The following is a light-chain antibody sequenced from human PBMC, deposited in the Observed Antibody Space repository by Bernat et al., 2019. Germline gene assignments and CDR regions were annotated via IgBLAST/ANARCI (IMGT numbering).Light chain of an antibody. CDR2: KDN. Sequence: NFILTQPHSVSESPGKTVTISCTRSGGSITTNYVQWYQQRPGSSHTSVIYKDNQRSSGVPDRFSCSIDGTSNSAFLTISGLKTGDEADYFWHSYDILNRVFGGGTKLTVL. CDR3: HSYDILNRV. V-gene: IGLV6-57*01. CDR1: GGSITTNY. J-gene: IGLJ3*02.